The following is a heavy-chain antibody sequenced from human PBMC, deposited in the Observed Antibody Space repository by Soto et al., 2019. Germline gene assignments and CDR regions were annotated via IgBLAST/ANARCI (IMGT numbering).Heavy chain of an antibody. V-gene: IGHV3-21*06. CDR1: GFSFRTHT. CDR2: ISTGGTYL. Sequence: VGSLRLSCVASGFSFRTHTLVWVRQAPGKGLEWVSYISTGGTYLEYAHSVKGRFTISRDDAADSVFLQMNSLKGDDTAVYYCVKGGEDITSPYGMDVWGQGTTVNVSS. J-gene: IGHJ6*02. CDR3: VKGGEDITSPYGMDV. D-gene: IGHD2-2*01.